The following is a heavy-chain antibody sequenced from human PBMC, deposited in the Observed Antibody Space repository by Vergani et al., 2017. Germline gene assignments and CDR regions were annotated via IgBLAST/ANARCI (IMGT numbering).Heavy chain of an antibody. CDR1: GFTFSSYW. CDR2: INSDGSST. V-gene: IGHV3-74*01. D-gene: IGHD3-3*01. Sequence: EVQLVESGGGLVQPGGSLRLSCAASGFTFSSYWMHWVRQAPGKGLVWVSRINSDGSSTSYADSVKCRFTISRDNAKNTLYLQMNSLRAEDTAVYYCARYDFWSGMIDYWGQGTLVTVSS. J-gene: IGHJ4*02. CDR3: ARYDFWSGMIDY.